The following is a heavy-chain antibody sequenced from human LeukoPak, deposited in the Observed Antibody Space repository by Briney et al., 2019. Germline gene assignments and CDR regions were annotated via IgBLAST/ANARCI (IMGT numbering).Heavy chain of an antibody. V-gene: IGHV3-33*06. J-gene: IGHJ4*02. CDR3: AKDLSSSWFEGLDN. Sequence: GGSLRLSCAASGFTFSSYGMHWVRQAPGKGLEWVAVIWNDGSNKHYADSVKGRFTISRDNSKNTLDLQMNSLRAEDTAVYYCAKDLSSSWFEGLDNWGQGTLVTVSS. CDR1: GFTFSSYG. CDR2: IWNDGSNK. D-gene: IGHD6-13*01.